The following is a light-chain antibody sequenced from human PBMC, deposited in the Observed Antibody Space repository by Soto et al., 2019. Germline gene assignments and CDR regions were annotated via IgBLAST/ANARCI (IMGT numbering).Light chain of an antibody. CDR1: QSISDT. CDR2: GAS. CDR3: QQYNNWPGT. J-gene: IGKJ1*01. V-gene: IGKV3-15*01. Sequence: EIVMTQSPATLSVSPGGRATLSCRASQSISDTLAWYQQKPGQAPRLLIYGASKRATGIPARFSGSGSGTEFTLTISSLQSEDFAVYYCQQYNNWPGTFGQGTKVDIK.